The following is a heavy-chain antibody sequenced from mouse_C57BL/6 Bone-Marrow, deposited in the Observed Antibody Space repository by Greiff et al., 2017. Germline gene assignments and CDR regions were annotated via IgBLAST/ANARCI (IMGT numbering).Heavy chain of an antibody. V-gene: IGHV8-8*01. CDR2: IWWDDDK. D-gene: IGHD1-1*01. CDR1: GFSLSTFGMG. J-gene: IGHJ3*01. CDR3: ARMRGYYGSSPWFAY. Sequence: QVTLKESGPGILQPSQTLSLTCSFSGFSLSTFGMGVGWIRQPSGKGLEWLAHIWWDDDKYYNPALKSRLTISKDTSKNQVFLQIANVDTADTATYYCARMRGYYGSSPWFAYWGQGTLVTVSA.